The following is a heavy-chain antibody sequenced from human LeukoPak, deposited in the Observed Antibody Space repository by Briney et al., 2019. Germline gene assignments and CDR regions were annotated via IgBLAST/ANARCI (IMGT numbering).Heavy chain of an antibody. V-gene: IGHV4-59*08. CDR3: ARHIQGIAVAGPYYFDY. CDR2: IYYSGST. J-gene: IGHJ4*02. Sequence: SETLSLTCAVSGGSISSYYWSWIRQPPGKGLEWIGYIYYSGSTNYNLSLKSRVTISVDTSKNQFSLKLSSVTAADTAVYYCARHIQGIAVAGPYYFDYWGQGTLVTVSS. D-gene: IGHD6-19*01. CDR1: GGSISSYY.